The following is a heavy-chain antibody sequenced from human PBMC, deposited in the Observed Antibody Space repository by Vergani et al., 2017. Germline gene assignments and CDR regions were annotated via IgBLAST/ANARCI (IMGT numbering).Heavy chain of an antibody. V-gene: IGHV3-33*06. CDR2: IWYDGSNK. CDR3: AKSLVPAAIAGCDY. Sequence: VQLVESGGGLVKRGGSLRLSCAASGFTFSSYSMNWVRQAPGKGLEWVAVIWYDGSNKYYADSVKGRFTISRDNSQNTVNLQMNSLRVDDTAVYYCAKSLVPAAIAGCDYWGQGTLVTVSS. J-gene: IGHJ4*02. D-gene: IGHD2-2*02. CDR1: GFTFSSYS.